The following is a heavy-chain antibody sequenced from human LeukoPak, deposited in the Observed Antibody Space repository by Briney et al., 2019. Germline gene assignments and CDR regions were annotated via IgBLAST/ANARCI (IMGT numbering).Heavy chain of an antibody. CDR1: GGSISSSSYY. V-gene: IGHV4-39*01. J-gene: IGHJ4*02. CDR3: ARHVIWGSTISYYFDY. D-gene: IGHD2-2*01. CDR2: IYYSGST. Sequence: SETLSLTCTVSGGSISSSSYYWGWIRQPPGKGLEWIGSIYYSGSTYYNPSLKSRVTISVDTSKNQFSLKLSSVTAADTAVYYCARHVIWGSTISYYFDYWGQGTLVTVSS.